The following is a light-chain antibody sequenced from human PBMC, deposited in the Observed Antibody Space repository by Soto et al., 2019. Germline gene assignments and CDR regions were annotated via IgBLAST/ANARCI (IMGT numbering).Light chain of an antibody. CDR3: AAWDDSLSGYV. CDR1: SSNIGGNA. Sequence: QSVLTQPPSASGTPGQRVTISCSGSSSNIGGNAVNWYQQLPGTPPKLLIYSNNQLPSGVPDRFSGSKSGTSASLAISGLQSEDEADYYCAAWDDSLSGYVFGPGTKLTV. CDR2: SNN. J-gene: IGLJ1*01. V-gene: IGLV1-44*01.